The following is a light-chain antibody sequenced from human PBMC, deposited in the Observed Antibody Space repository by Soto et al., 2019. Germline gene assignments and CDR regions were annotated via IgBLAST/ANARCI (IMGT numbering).Light chain of an antibody. Sequence: QSVLTQPPSASGTPGQRVIISCSGSSSNIGSNTVNWYQQLPGTAPKLFIYSNNQRPSGVPDRFSGSKSGTSASLAISGLQSEDEADYYCAVWDDSLNGVVFGGGTKVTVL. CDR2: SNN. V-gene: IGLV1-44*01. CDR3: AVWDDSLNGVV. J-gene: IGLJ2*01. CDR1: SSNIGSNT.